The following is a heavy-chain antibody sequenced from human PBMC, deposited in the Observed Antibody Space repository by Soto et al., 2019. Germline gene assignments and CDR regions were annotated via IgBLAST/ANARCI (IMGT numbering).Heavy chain of an antibody. Sequence: PGGSLRLSCAASGFTFSSYAMHWVRQAPGKGLEYVSAISSNGGSTYYANSVKGRFTISRDNSKNTLYLQMGSLRAEDMAVYYCARDSRDGYNKVGGSYFDYWGQGTLVTVSS. CDR2: ISSNGGST. V-gene: IGHV3-64*01. D-gene: IGHD5-12*01. CDR3: ARDSRDGYNKVGGSYFDY. J-gene: IGHJ4*02. CDR1: GFTFSSYA.